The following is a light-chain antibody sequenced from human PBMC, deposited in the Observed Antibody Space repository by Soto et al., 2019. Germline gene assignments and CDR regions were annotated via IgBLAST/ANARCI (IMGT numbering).Light chain of an antibody. CDR3: QQRSNWPPT. Sequence: EIVLTHSPATLSLSPWEIATLSCRASQSVSSSLAWYQQKPGQAPRLLIYDASNRATGIPARFSGSGSGTDFTLTISSLEPEDFAVYYCQQRSNWPPTFGQGTKVDI. CDR2: DAS. V-gene: IGKV3-11*01. CDR1: QSVSSS. J-gene: IGKJ1*01.